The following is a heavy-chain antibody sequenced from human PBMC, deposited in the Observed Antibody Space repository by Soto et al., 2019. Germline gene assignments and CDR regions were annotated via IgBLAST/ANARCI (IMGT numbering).Heavy chain of an antibody. D-gene: IGHD1-7*01. Sequence: QVQLQESGPGLVKPSQTLSLTCTVSGGSISSGGYCWSWIRQHPGKGLEWIGYIYYSGSTYYNPSLKSRVTISVDTSKNQFSLKLSSVTAADTAVYYCARALPNWNSPWFDPWGQGTLVTVSS. CDR1: GGSISSGGYC. CDR2: IYYSGST. CDR3: ARALPNWNSPWFDP. J-gene: IGHJ5*02. V-gene: IGHV4-31*03.